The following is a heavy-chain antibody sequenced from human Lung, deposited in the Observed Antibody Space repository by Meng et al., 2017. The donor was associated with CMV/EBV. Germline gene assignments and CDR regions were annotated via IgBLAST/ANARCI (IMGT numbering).Heavy chain of an antibody. CDR1: GFTFAHYS. D-gene: IGHD6-13*01. CDR3: AKDDGNWYLPD. Sequence: ETLSLTCAASGFTFAHYSMHWVRQRPGKGLEWVSLISWNGQNTYYADSVKGRFTISRDNSRNSLYVQMNSLRIDDTALYYCAKDDGNWYLPDWGQGTLVTVSS. V-gene: IGHV3-43*01. J-gene: IGHJ4*02. CDR2: ISWNGQNT.